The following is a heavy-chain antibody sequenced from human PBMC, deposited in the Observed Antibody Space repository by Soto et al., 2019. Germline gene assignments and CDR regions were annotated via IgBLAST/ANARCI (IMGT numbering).Heavy chain of an antibody. CDR3: ATGGRQWLVTSDFNY. CDR1: GFTFSDYD. CDR2: VSHDGRNT. D-gene: IGHD6-19*01. J-gene: IGHJ4*02. V-gene: IGHV3-30*03. Sequence: VQRVESGGGVVQPGRSLRLSCAASGFTFSDYDMHWVRQAPGKGLEWVAVVSHDGRNTHYADSVKGRFTISRDSSKNTVSLEMTSLRAEDTAVYYCATGGRQWLVTSDFNYWGQGTLVPVSS.